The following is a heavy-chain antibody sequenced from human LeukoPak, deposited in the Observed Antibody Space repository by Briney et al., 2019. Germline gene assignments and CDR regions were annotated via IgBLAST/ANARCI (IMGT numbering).Heavy chain of an antibody. D-gene: IGHD2-2*01. Sequence: SETLSLTCTVSGGSISSYYWSWIRQPPGKGLEWIGYIYYSGSTNYNPSLKSRVTMSVDTSKNQFSLKLSSVTAADTAVYYCARDTGPARYFDYWGQGTLVTVSS. J-gene: IGHJ4*02. CDR2: IYYSGST. CDR3: ARDTGPARYFDY. CDR1: GGSISSYY. V-gene: IGHV4-59*12.